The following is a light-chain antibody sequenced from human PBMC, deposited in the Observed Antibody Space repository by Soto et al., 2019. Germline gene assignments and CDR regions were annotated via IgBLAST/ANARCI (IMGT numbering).Light chain of an antibody. V-gene: IGLV2-14*01. J-gene: IGLJ1*01. CDR1: SSDVGGYNY. CDR3: SSFTSAYTVV. CDR2: EVS. Sequence: QSVLAQPASVSGSPGQSIAISCTGTSSDVGGYNYVSWYQQHPGKAPKLLISEVSIRPSGVSDRFSGSKSGNMASLTISGLQTEDEADYYCSSFTSAYTVVFGSGTKVTVL.